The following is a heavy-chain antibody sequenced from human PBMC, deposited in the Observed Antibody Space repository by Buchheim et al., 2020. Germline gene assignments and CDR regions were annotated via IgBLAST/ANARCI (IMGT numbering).Heavy chain of an antibody. D-gene: IGHD5-12*01. J-gene: IGHJ6*02. CDR1: GGSFSGYY. Sequence: QVQLQQWGAGLLKPSETLSLTCAVYGGSFSGYYWSWIHQPPGKGLEWIGEINHSGSTNYNPSLKSRVTISVDTSKNQFSLKLSSVTAADTAVYYCARLRGYSGYDLRYGMDVWGQGTT. V-gene: IGHV4-34*01. CDR2: INHSGST. CDR3: ARLRGYSGYDLRYGMDV.